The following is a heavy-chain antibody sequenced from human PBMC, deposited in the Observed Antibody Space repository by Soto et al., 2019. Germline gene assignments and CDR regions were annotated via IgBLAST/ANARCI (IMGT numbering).Heavy chain of an antibody. CDR2: FDPEDGET. V-gene: IGHV1-24*01. CDR3: ATALIVGASRLFDY. J-gene: IGHJ4*02. Sequence: ASVKVSCKVSGYTLTELSMHWVRQAPGKGLEWMGGFDPEDGETIYAQKFQGRVTMTEDTSTDTAYMELSSLRSEDTAVYYCATALIVGASRLFDYWGQGTLVTVS. D-gene: IGHD1-26*01. CDR1: GYTLTELS.